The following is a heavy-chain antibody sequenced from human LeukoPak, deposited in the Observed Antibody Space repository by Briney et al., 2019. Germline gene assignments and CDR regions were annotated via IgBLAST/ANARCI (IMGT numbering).Heavy chain of an antibody. J-gene: IGHJ3*02. V-gene: IGHV1-18*01. CDR1: GYTFTTYG. D-gene: IGHD3-3*01. CDR3: ARDSSDFWSGYQDAFDI. CDR2: ISTTNGDT. Sequence: ASVKVSCKSSGYTFTTYGISWVRQAPGQGLEWMGWISTTNGDTKYAQKFQGRVTMTTDTSTSTAYMELRSLRSDDTAVYYCARDSSDFWSGYQDAFDIWGQGTMVTVSS.